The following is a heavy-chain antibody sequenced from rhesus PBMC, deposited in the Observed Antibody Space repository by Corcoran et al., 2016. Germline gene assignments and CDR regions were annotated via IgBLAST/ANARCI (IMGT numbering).Heavy chain of an antibody. J-gene: IGHJ1*01. CDR2: IYGGSGST. CDR1: VYSISSGYD. CDR3: AREGDGVIIGSGYFEF. Sequence: QVQLQESGPGAVKPSETLSLTCAVSVYSISSGYDWSWIRQPPGTGLEWVGYIYGGSGSTNYNPSLKNRVTISKDTSKNHFSLKLSAVTAADTAVYYCAREGDGVIIGSGYFEFWGQGALVTVSS. D-gene: IGHD3-22*01. V-gene: IGHV4-127*01.